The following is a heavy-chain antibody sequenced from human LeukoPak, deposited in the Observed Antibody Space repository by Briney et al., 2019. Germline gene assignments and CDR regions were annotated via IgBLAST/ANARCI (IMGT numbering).Heavy chain of an antibody. CDR1: GGSISSGDYY. CDR3: ARDLSLGSGGVMGLSYYYYYGMDV. CDR2: IYYSGST. V-gene: IGHV4-61*08. Sequence: SETLSLTCTVSGGSISSGDYYWSWIRQPPGKGLEWIGYIYYSGSTNYNPSLKSRVTISVDTSKNQFSLKLSSVTAADTAVYYCARDLSLGSGGVMGLSYYYYYGMDVWGQGTTVTVSS. D-gene: IGHD6-19*01. J-gene: IGHJ6*02.